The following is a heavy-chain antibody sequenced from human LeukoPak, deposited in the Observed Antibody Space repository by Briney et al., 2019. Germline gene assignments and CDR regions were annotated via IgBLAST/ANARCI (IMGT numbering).Heavy chain of an antibody. CDR1: GFTFSSDW. J-gene: IGHJ4*02. Sequence: GGSLRLSCAVSGFTFSSDWMTWVRQAPGKGLEWVANIKEDGSESYYVDSVKGRFTISRDNTKNSLYLQMNSLRAEDTAVYYCARFPRDPWRFDYWGQGTLVTVSS. CDR2: IKEDGSES. D-gene: IGHD5-12*01. CDR3: ARFPRDPWRFDY. V-gene: IGHV3-7*03.